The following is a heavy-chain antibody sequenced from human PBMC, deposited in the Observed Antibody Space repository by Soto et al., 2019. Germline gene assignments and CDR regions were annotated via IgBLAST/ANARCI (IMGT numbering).Heavy chain of an antibody. CDR3: AKDRRSSSWYLVFDY. D-gene: IGHD6-13*01. CDR1: GFTFSSYA. J-gene: IGHJ4*02. V-gene: IGHV3-23*01. CDR2: ISGSGGST. Sequence: GGSLRLSCAASGFTFSSYAMSWVRQAPGKGLEWVSAISGSGGSTYYADSVKGRFTISRDNSKNTLYLQMNSLRAEDTAVYYCAKDRRSSSWYLVFDYWGQGILVTVSS.